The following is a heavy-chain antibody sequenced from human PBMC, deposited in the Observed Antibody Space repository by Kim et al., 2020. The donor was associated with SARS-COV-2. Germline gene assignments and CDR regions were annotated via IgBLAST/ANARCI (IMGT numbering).Heavy chain of an antibody. CDR2: IIPILGIA. J-gene: IGHJ6*02. V-gene: IGHV1-69*04. D-gene: IGHD6-19*01. CDR1: GGTFSSYA. Sequence: SVKVSCKASGGTFSSYAISWVRQAPGQGLEWMGRIIPILGIANYAQKFQGRVTITADKSTSTAYMELSSLRSEDTAVYYCASTVAGTFLGNYYYYYGMDVWGQGTTVTVSS. CDR3: ASTVAGTFLGNYYYYYGMDV.